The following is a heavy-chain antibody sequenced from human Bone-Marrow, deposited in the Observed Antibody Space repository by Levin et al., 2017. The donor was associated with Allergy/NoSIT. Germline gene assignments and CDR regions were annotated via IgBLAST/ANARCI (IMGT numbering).Heavy chain of an antibody. J-gene: IGHJ4*02. CDR2: ISSNGGST. D-gene: IGHD6-19*01. V-gene: IGHV3-64D*06. CDR3: VVGRTSSGWYEVYDY. CDR1: GFTFSSYA. Sequence: GESLKISCSASGFTFSSYAMHWVRQAPGKGLEYVSAISSNGGSTYYADSVKGRFTISRDNSKNTLYLQMSSLRAEDTAVYYCVVGRTSSGWYEVYDYWGQGTLVTVSS.